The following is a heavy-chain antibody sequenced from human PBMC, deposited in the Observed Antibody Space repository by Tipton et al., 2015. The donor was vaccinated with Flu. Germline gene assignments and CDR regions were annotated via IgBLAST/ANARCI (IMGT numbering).Heavy chain of an antibody. V-gene: IGHV4-59*01. Sequence: TLSLTCTVSGGSIGSYFWNWIRQPPGKGLEWIGYISNSGGTNYNPSLKSRVTISVDTSKAQFSLNLRSVSAADTAVYYCVRSDVVVIPAAIRPGGFDPWGRGTLVTVSS. CDR3: VRSDVVVIPAAIRPGGFDP. D-gene: IGHD2-2*01. CDR1: GGSIGSYF. CDR2: ISNSGGT. J-gene: IGHJ5*02.